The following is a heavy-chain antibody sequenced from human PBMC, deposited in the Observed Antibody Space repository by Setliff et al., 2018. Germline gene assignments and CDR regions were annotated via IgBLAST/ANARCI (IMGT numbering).Heavy chain of an antibody. Sequence: GGSLRLSCAASGFTFSTYWMSWARQAPGKGLEWVANIKEDGSEKYYVDSVEGRFTISRDNAKNSLYLQMNSLRAEDTAVYYCARDHIYRGGSWYDYFDSWGQGTLVTVSS. CDR1: GFTFSTYW. J-gene: IGHJ4*02. D-gene: IGHD2-15*01. V-gene: IGHV3-7*01. CDR3: ARDHIYRGGSWYDYFDS. CDR2: IKEDGSEK.